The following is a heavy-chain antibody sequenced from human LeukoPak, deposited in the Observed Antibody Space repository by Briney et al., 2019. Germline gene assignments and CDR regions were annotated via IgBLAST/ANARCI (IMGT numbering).Heavy chain of an antibody. CDR1: GFTVSSNY. J-gene: IGHJ4*02. Sequence: GGSLRLSCAVSGFTVSSNYMSWVRQAPGKGLEWVSVIYSGGSTYYADSVKGRFTISRDNSKNTLYLQMNSLRAEDAAVYYCARDGGSYYFDYWGQGTLVTVSS. CDR2: IYSGGST. CDR3: ARDGGSYYFDY. D-gene: IGHD1-26*01. V-gene: IGHV3-53*01.